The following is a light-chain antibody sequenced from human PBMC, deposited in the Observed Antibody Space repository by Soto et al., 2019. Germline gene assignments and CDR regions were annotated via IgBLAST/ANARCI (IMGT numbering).Light chain of an antibody. CDR2: RNN. V-gene: IGLV1-47*01. CDR3: AAWDDSLSVYVV. Sequence: QSVLTQPPSASGTPGQRVTISCSGSSSNIGSNYVYWYQQLPGTAPKLLIYRNNQRPSGVPDRFSGSKSGTSASLAISGLRSEDEAVYYCAAWDDSLSVYVVFGGGTKLTVL. J-gene: IGLJ2*01. CDR1: SSNIGSNY.